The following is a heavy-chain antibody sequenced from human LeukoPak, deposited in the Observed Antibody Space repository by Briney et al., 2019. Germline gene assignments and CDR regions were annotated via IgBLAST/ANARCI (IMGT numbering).Heavy chain of an antibody. Sequence: GGSLRLSCAASGFTFNKAWMSWVRQAPGKGLEWVGRIKSKTNGGTTDYVAAVKGRFTISRDDSKNTVYLQMNSLKTEDTAVYYCTTNAAVGTWEVFDYWGQGTLVTVSS. J-gene: IGHJ4*02. V-gene: IGHV3-15*01. D-gene: IGHD6-13*01. CDR1: GFTFNKAW. CDR2: IKSKTNGGTT. CDR3: TTNAAVGTWEVFDY.